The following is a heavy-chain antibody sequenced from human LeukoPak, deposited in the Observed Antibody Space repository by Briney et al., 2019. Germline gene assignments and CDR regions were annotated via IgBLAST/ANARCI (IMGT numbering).Heavy chain of an antibody. D-gene: IGHD3-22*01. CDR2: INAGNGNT. V-gene: IGHV1-3*01. CDR3: ARYQYYYDSSGSLYYYYGMDV. CDR1: GYTFTSYA. J-gene: IGHJ6*02. Sequence: KVSCKASGYTFTSYAMHWVRQAPGQRLEWMGWINAGNGNTKYSQKFQGRVTITRDTSASTAYMELSSLRSEGTAVYYCARYQYYYDSSGSLYYYYGMDVWGQGTTVTVSS.